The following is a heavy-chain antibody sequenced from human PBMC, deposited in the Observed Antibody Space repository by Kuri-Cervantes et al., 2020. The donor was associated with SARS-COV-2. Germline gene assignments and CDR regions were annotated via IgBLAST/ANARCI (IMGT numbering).Heavy chain of an antibody. D-gene: IGHD7-27*01. J-gene: IGHJ6*03. CDR3: ARDLAWGGYYMDV. Sequence: ASVKVSCKASGYTFTSYDINWVRQATGQGLEWMGWMNPNSGGTNYAQKFQGRVTMTRDTSISTAYMELSRLRSDDTAVYYCARDLAWGGYYMDVWGKGTTVTVSS. CDR2: MNPNSGGT. CDR1: GYTFTSYD. V-gene: IGHV1-2*02.